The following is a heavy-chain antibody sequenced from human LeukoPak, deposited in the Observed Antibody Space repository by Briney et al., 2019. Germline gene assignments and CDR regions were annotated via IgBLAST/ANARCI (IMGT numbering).Heavy chain of an antibody. D-gene: IGHD4-17*01. Sequence: TSETLSLTCTVSGGSISSSSYYWGWIRQPPGKGLEWIGSIYYSGSTYYNPSLKSRVTISVDTSKNQFSLKLSSVTAADTAVYYCARDNGDYETGFDYWGQGTLVTVSS. CDR1: GGSISSSSYY. CDR2: IYYSGST. V-gene: IGHV4-39*07. J-gene: IGHJ4*02. CDR3: ARDNGDYETGFDY.